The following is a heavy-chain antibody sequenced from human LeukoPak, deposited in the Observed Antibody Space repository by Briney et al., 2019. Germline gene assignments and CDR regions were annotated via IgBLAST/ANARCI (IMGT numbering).Heavy chain of an antibody. D-gene: IGHD7-27*01. V-gene: IGHV4-61*01. J-gene: IGHJ6*04. Sequence: SETLSLTCTVSGGSVSSGSYYCSWIRQPPAKGLEWLGYIYYSGSTNYNPFLKSRVTISVDTSKNQFSLKLSSVTAADTAVYYCARDLWGLLTNGWGMDVWGKGTTVTVSS. CDR2: IYYSGST. CDR1: GGSVSSGSYY. CDR3: ARDLWGLLTNGWGMDV.